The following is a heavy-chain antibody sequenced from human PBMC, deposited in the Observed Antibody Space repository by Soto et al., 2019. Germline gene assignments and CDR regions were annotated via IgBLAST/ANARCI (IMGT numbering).Heavy chain of an antibody. CDR2: IYPGESDT. J-gene: IGHJ6*02. Sequence: GESLKISCKGSGYSFTSYWIGGVRQMPGKGLEWMGIIYPGESDTRYSPSFQGQVTISADKSISTAYLQWSSLKASDTAMYYCATSRKYSSSWYKFHYYYGMDVWGQGTTVTVSS. CDR1: GYSFTSYW. CDR3: ATSRKYSSSWYKFHYYYGMDV. D-gene: IGHD6-13*01. V-gene: IGHV5-51*01.